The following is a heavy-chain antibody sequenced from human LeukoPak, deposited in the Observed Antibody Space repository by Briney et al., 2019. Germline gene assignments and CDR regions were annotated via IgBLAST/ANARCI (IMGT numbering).Heavy chain of an antibody. J-gene: IGHJ4*02. CDR1: GFTFRSYA. CDR2: ISLNDGST. D-gene: IGHD3-9*01. Sequence: GGSLRLSCTASGFTFRSYAMNWVRQAPGKGLEWVSVISLNDGSTYYADSVRGRFTISRDKSKNTLFLQMSGLRAEDTAINYCAKAMTSSTYYFDSWGQGTLVTVSS. V-gene: IGHV3-23*01. CDR3: AKAMTSSTYYFDS.